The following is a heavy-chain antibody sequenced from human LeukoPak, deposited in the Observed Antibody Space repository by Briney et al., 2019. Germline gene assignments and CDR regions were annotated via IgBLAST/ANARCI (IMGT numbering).Heavy chain of an antibody. Sequence: GESLKISCRGSGYSFTSYWIGWVRQMPGKGLEWMGIIYPGDSDTRFSPSFQGQVTISADKSISTPYLQWSSLKASDTAMYYCARGALPGIAAAGSNWFDPWGQGTLVTVSS. CDR1: GYSFTSYW. D-gene: IGHD6-13*01. J-gene: IGHJ5*02. CDR2: IYPGDSDT. CDR3: ARGALPGIAAAGSNWFDP. V-gene: IGHV5-51*01.